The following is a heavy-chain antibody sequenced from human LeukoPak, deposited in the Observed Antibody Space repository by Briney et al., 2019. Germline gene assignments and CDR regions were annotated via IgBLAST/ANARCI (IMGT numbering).Heavy chain of an antibody. D-gene: IGHD1-1*01. CDR2: INHSGST. V-gene: IGHV4-34*01. J-gene: IGHJ4*02. Sequence: SETLSLTCAVYGGSFSGYYWSWIRQPPGKGLEWIGEINHSGSTNYNPSLKSRVTISVDTSNNQFSLKLSSVTAADTAVYYCARDRYGGIIDSWGQGTLVSVSS. CDR3: ARDRYGGIIDS. CDR1: GGSFSGYY.